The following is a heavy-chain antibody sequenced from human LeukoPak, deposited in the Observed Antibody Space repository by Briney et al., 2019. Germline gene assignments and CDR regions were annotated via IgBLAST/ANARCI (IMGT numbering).Heavy chain of an antibody. Sequence: GGSLRLSCAASGFTFSNYGMHWVRQAPGKGLEWVAVIWYDGSNKYYADSVKGRFTISRDNSKNTLYLQMNSLRAEDTAVYYCARDGRGYSYGYYYYYGMDVWGQGTTVTVSS. V-gene: IGHV3-33*01. D-gene: IGHD5-18*01. CDR3: ARDGRGYSYGYYYYYGMDV. CDR2: IWYDGSNK. J-gene: IGHJ6*02. CDR1: GFTFSNYG.